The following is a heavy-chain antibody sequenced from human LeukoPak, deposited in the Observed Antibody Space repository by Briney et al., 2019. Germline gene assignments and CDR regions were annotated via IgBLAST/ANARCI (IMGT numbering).Heavy chain of an antibody. CDR2: IYYSGSA. V-gene: IGHV4-31*03. D-gene: IGHD2-21*02. Sequence: SETLSLTCTVSGGSVSSGSYYWSWIRQHPGTGLEWIGYIYYSGSAYYNPSLKSRVTISVDTSKNQFSLKLISVTAADTAVYYCARGPPYIVVVTAIGFFDYWGQGTLVTVSS. CDR1: GGSVSSGSYY. CDR3: ARGPPYIVVVTAIGFFDY. J-gene: IGHJ4*02.